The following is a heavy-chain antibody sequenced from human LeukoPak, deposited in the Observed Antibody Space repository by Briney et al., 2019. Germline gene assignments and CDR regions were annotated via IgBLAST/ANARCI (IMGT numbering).Heavy chain of an antibody. J-gene: IGHJ3*02. Sequence: SETLSLTCTVSGGSISSSSYYWGWIRQPPGKGLEWIGSIYYSGSTYYNPSLKSRVTISVDTSKNQFSLKLSSVTAADTAVYYCARELGYCSSTSCPGAFDIWGQGTMVTVSS. D-gene: IGHD2-2*01. CDR1: GGSISSSSYY. V-gene: IGHV4-39*07. CDR3: ARELGYCSSTSCPGAFDI. CDR2: IYYSGST.